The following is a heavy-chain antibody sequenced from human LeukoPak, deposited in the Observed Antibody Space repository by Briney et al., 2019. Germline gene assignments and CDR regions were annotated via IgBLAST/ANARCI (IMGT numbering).Heavy chain of an antibody. V-gene: IGHV4-38-2*02. D-gene: IGHD2-21*02. CDR1: GYSISSGYY. CDR2: MYHSGST. Sequence: ASETLSLTCTVSGYSISSGYYWGWIRQPPGKGLEWIGNMYHSGSTYYNPSLKSRLTISVDTSKNQFSLKLSSVTAADTAVYYCARVGIIGGDLHLGAHDAFDIWGQGTMVTVSS. J-gene: IGHJ3*02. CDR3: ARVGIIGGDLHLGAHDAFDI.